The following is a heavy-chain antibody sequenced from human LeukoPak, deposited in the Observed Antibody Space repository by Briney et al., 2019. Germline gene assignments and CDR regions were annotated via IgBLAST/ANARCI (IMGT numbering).Heavy chain of an antibody. Sequence: ASVKVSCKASGGTFSSYAISWVRQAPGQGLEWMGGIIPIFGTANYAQKLQGRVTMTTDTSTSTAYMELRSLRSDDTAVYYCARDNSGLEYWGQGTLVTVSS. CDR1: GGTFSSYA. J-gene: IGHJ4*02. CDR3: ARDNSGLEY. V-gene: IGHV1-69*05. CDR2: IIPIFGTA.